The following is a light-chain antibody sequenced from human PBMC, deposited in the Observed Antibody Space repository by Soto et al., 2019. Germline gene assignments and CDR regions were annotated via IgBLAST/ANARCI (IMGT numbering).Light chain of an antibody. V-gene: IGKV1-9*01. CDR3: QQVNSYPPS. Sequence: DIPLTQSPSFLSASVGDRVTITCRASQDISRYLAWYQQIPGKAPQLLIYAASTLQSGVPSRFSGSGSGTEFTLTISSLQPEDFATYYCQQVNSYPPSFGPGTKVDIK. J-gene: IGKJ3*01. CDR2: AAS. CDR1: QDISRY.